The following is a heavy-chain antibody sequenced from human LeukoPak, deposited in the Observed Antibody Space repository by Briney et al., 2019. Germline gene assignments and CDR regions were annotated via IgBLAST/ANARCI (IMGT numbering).Heavy chain of an antibody. J-gene: IGHJ3*02. V-gene: IGHV4-39*01. Sequence: PSETLSLTCTVSGGSISSSNYYWGWIRQPPGKGLEWIGSIYYSGSTYYNPSLKSRVTISVDTSKDQFSLKLSSVTAADTAVYYCARHPTGDLAFVIWGQGTMVTVSS. CDR3: ARHPTGDLAFVI. CDR1: GGSISSSNYY. D-gene: IGHD7-27*01. CDR2: IYYSGST.